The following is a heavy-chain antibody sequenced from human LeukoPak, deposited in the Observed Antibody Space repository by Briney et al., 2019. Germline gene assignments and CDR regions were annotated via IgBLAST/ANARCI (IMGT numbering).Heavy chain of an antibody. Sequence: SETLSLTCTVSGGSISSGNYYWSWIRQHPGKGLEWIGYIHHSGSTYYNPSLKSRVIISVDTSKNQFSLKLSSVTAADTAVYYRATYGSGSYRFDPWGQGTLVTVSS. V-gene: IGHV4-31*03. J-gene: IGHJ5*02. CDR2: IHHSGST. CDR3: ATYGSGSYRFDP. D-gene: IGHD3-10*01. CDR1: GGSISSGNYY.